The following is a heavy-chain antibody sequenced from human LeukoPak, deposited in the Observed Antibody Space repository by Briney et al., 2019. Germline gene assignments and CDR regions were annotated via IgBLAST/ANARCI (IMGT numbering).Heavy chain of an antibody. V-gene: IGHV1-2*04. J-gene: IGHJ5*02. Sequence: GASVKVSCKTSGYTFTVKFFHFLRQAPGQGLEYVGGIEPKSGDTVFGQKFRGWVTVSWDTSASTAYMELSRLRSDDTAVYYCAREPEGYCSSTSCYTGIRKYNWFDPWGQGTLVTVSS. D-gene: IGHD2-2*02. CDR2: IEPKSGDT. CDR1: GYTFTVKF. CDR3: AREPEGYCSSTSCYTGIRKYNWFDP.